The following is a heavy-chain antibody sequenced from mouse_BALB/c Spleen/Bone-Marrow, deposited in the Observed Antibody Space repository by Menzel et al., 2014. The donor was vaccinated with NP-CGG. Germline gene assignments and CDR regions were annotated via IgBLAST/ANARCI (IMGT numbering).Heavy chain of an antibody. CDR2: INPDSNTI. Sequence: EVMLVESGGGLVQPGGSLKLSYAASGFDFSRYWMSWVRQAPGKGLEWIGEINPDSNTINYTPSLKDKFIISRDNAKNTLYLQMSKVRSEDTALYYCARLGYYGSFAYWGQGTLVTVSA. V-gene: IGHV4-1*02. J-gene: IGHJ3*01. CDR1: GFDFSRYW. CDR3: ARLGYYGSFAY. D-gene: IGHD1-2*01.